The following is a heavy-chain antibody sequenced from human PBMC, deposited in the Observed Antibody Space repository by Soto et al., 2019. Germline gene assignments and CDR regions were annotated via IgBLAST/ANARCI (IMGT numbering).Heavy chain of an antibody. D-gene: IGHD2-21*02. J-gene: IGHJ4*02. V-gene: IGHV3-33*01. CDR2: IWYDGSNK. CDR1: GFTFSSYG. Sequence: GGSLRLSCAASGFTFSSYGMHWVRQAPGKGLEWVAVIWYDGSNKYYADSVKGRFTISRDNSKNTLYLQMNSLRAEDTAVYYCARGGLTDYFDYWGQGTQVTVSS. CDR3: ARGGLTDYFDY.